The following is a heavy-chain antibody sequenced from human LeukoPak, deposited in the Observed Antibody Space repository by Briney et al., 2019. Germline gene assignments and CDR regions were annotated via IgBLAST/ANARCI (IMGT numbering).Heavy chain of an antibody. Sequence: GGSLRLSCAASGFTFSSYWMSWVRQAPGKGLEWVANIKQDGSEKYYVDSVKGRFTISRDNAKNSLYLQMNSLRAEDTAVYYCARDPAYDFWSGYYAPGDYWGQGTLVTVSS. CDR2: IKQDGSEK. D-gene: IGHD3-3*01. J-gene: IGHJ4*02. V-gene: IGHV3-7*01. CDR3: ARDPAYDFWSGYYAPGDY. CDR1: GFTFSSYW.